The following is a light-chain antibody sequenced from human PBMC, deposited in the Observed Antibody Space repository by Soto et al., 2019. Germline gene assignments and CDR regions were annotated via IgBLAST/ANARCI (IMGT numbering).Light chain of an antibody. CDR2: DVS. Sequence: QSALTQPASVSGSPGQSITISCTGTSSDVGGYNYVSWYQYHPGKAPKLIIYDVSNRPSGVSSRFSASMSDNTASLTISGLQAEDEADYYCSSYSTNSPVLLGGGTQLTVL. V-gene: IGLV2-14*03. J-gene: IGLJ2*01. CDR3: SSYSTNSPVL. CDR1: SSDVGGYNY.